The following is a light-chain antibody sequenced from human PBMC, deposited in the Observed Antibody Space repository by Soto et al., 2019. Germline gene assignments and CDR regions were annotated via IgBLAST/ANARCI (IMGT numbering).Light chain of an antibody. CDR2: EVS. CDR3: SSYAGSNNWGV. CDR1: SSDVGGYSR. V-gene: IGLV2-8*01. Sequence: QSALTQPPSASGSPGQSVTISCTGTSSDVGGYSRVSWYQQHPGKAPKLMIYEVSKRPSGVPDRFFGSKSGNTASLTVSGLQAEDVADYYCSSYAGSNNWGVFGGGTKLPVL. J-gene: IGLJ2*01.